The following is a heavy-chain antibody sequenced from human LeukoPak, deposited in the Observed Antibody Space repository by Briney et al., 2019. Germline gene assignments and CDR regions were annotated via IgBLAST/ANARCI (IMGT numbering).Heavy chain of an antibody. D-gene: IGHD3-10*01. Sequence: SETLSLTCTVSGGSISSYYWSWIRQPPGKGLEWIGYMYYSGSTNYNPSLKSRVTISVDTSKNQFSLNLSSVTAADTAVYYCARGLWFGESYYYMDVWGKGTTVTISS. CDR3: ARGLWFGESYYYMDV. CDR2: MYYSGST. V-gene: IGHV4-59*01. J-gene: IGHJ6*03. CDR1: GGSISSYY.